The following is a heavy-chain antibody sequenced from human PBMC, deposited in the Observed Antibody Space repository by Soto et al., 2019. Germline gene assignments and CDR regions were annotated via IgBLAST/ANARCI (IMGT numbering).Heavy chain of an antibody. CDR1: GFTFINYA. D-gene: IGHD7-27*01. J-gene: IGHJ2*01. CDR2: ISGGGDAA. Sequence: EVQVLESGGGLVQPGGSLRLSCAGSGFTFINYAMNWVRQAPGKGLEWVSSISGGGDAAFFTDSVRGRFTISRDNSKNTVTLQMNSLGVDDTAVYYCARKILGSTTRPNYWYFDLCGRGTLVTVSS. V-gene: IGHV3-23*01. CDR3: ARKILGSTTRPNYWYFDL.